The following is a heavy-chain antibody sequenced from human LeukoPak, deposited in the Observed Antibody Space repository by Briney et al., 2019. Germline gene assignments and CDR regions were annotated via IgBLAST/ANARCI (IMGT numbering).Heavy chain of an antibody. CDR2: IYYSGST. CDR3: ARAPTKAPLYYFDY. Sequence: SETLSLTCTVSGGSISSGGYYWSWIRQHPGKGLQWTGYIYYSGSTYYNPSLKSRVTISVDTSKNQFSLKLSSVTAADTAVYYCARAPTKAPLYYFDYWGQGTLVTVSS. D-gene: IGHD2/OR15-2a*01. V-gene: IGHV4-31*03. J-gene: IGHJ4*02. CDR1: GGSISSGGYY.